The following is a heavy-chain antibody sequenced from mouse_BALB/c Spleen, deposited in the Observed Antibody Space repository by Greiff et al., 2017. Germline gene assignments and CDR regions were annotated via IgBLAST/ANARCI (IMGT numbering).Heavy chain of an antibody. CDR1: GYAFTNYL. V-gene: IGHV1-54*01. Sequence: VKLQESGAELVRPGTSVKVSCKASGYAFTNYLIEWVKQRPGQGLEWIGVINPGSGGTNYNEKFKGKATLTADKSSSTAYMQLSSLTSDDSAVYFCAREEDYDYDGAMDYWGQGTSVTVSS. D-gene: IGHD2-4*01. CDR2: INPGSGGT. J-gene: IGHJ4*01. CDR3: AREEDYDYDGAMDY.